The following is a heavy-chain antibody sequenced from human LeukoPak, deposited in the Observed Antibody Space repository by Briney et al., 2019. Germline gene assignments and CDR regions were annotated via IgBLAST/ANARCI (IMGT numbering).Heavy chain of an antibody. J-gene: IGHJ3*02. CDR2: VSWNSGSI. CDR1: GFPFDDYA. V-gene: IGHV3-9*01. CDR3: ARPRGIQLWARDAFDI. D-gene: IGHD5-18*01. Sequence: PGRSLRLSCAASGFPFDDYAMHWVRQAPGKGLEWVSGVSWNSGSIGYADSVKGRFTISRDNAKNSLYLQMNSLRAEDTAVYYCARPRGIQLWARDAFDIWGQGTMVTVSS.